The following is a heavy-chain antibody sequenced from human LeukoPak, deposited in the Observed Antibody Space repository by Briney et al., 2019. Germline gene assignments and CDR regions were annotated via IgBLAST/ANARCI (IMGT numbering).Heavy chain of an antibody. D-gene: IGHD1-1*01. Sequence: PGGSLRLSCAASGFTFSSYGMYWVRQAPGKGLEWVAFIRYDGSNKYYADSVKGRFTISRDNSKNTLYLQMKSLRAEDTAVYYCTLNNWYENGFDPWGQGTLVTVSS. CDR3: TLNNWYENGFDP. CDR2: IRYDGSNK. J-gene: IGHJ5*02. V-gene: IGHV3-30*02. CDR1: GFTFSSYG.